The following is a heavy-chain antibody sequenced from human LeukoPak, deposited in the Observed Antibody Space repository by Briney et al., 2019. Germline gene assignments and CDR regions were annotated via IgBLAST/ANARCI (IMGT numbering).Heavy chain of an antibody. J-gene: IGHJ6*03. CDR3: ARTTEGGYTYDYFYYYYMDV. CDR1: GGSISSYY. D-gene: IGHD5-18*01. CDR2: IYYSGST. Sequence: PSETLSLTCTVSGGSISSYYWSWIRQPPGKGLEWIGYIYYSGSTNYNPSLKSRVTISVDMSKNQFSLKLSSVTAADTAVYYCARTTEGGYTYDYFYYYYMDVWGKGPRSPSP. V-gene: IGHV4-59*01.